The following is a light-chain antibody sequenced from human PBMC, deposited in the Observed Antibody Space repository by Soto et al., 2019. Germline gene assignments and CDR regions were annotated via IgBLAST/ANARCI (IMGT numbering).Light chain of an antibody. Sequence: QSALTQPPSASGSPGQSVTISCTGTSGDVGAYNYVSWFQQHPGKAPKFMIYEVSKRPSGVPDRFSGSKSGNTASLTVSGLQAEDEADYYCSSYARCNNFGFGGGTKVTVL. J-gene: IGLJ2*01. CDR1: SGDVGAYNY. CDR2: EVS. CDR3: SSYARCNNFG. V-gene: IGLV2-8*01.